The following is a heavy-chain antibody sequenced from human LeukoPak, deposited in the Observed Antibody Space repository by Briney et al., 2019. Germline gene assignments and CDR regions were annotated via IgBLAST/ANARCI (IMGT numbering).Heavy chain of an antibody. V-gene: IGHV4-34*01. D-gene: IGHD6-13*01. J-gene: IGHJ6*02. CDR3: ARGPGSSWYNYYYYGMDV. Sequence: SETLSLTCAVYGGSFSGYYWSWIRQPPGKGLGWIGEINHSGSTNYNPSLKSRVTISVDTSKNQFSLKLSSVTAADTAVYYCARGPGSSWYNYYYYGMDVWGQGTTVTVSS. CDR1: GGSFSGYY. CDR2: INHSGST.